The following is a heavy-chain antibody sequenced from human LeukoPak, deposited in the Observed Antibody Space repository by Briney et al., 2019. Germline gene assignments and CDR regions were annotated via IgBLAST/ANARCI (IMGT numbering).Heavy chain of an antibody. J-gene: IGHJ4*02. CDR3: ARVLRFLEWRYFDY. D-gene: IGHD3-3*01. CDR2: INPNSGGT. V-gene: IGHV1-2*02. CDR1: GYTFTGYY. Sequence: GASVKVSCKASGYTFTGYYMHWVRQAPGQGLEWMGWINPNSGGTNHAQKFQGRVTMTRDTSISTAYMELSRLRSDDTAVYYCARVLRFLEWRYFDYWGQGTLVTVSS.